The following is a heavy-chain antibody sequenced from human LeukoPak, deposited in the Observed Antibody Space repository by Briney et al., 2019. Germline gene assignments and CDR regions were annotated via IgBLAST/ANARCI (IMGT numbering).Heavy chain of an antibody. V-gene: IGHV4-31*03. D-gene: IGHD4-17*01. CDR3: ASFGTTVTTGEDY. CDR2: IYYSGST. Sequence: SETLSLTCTVSGGSISSGGYCWSWIRQHPGKGLEWIGYIYYSGSTYYNPSLKSRVTISVDTSKNQFSLKLSSVTAADTAVYYCASFGTTVTTGEDYWGQGTLVTVSS. CDR1: GGSISSGGYC. J-gene: IGHJ4*02.